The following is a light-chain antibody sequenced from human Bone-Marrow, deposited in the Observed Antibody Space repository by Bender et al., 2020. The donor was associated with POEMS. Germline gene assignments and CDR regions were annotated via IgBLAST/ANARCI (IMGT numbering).Light chain of an antibody. CDR3: AAWDAGLSGGV. J-gene: IGLJ3*02. V-gene: IGLV1-44*01. CDR2: SDN. Sequence: QTVLTQPPSASGTPGQRVTISCSGSNSNIGTNAVNWYQHFPGTAPELLIYSDNQRPSGVTDRFYAFMSGTSASLAISGLQSEDEADYYCAAWDAGLSGGVFGGGTKLTVL. CDR1: NSNIGTNA.